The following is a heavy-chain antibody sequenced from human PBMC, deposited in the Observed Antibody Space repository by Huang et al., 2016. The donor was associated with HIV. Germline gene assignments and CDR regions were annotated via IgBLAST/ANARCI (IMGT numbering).Heavy chain of an antibody. J-gene: IGHJ4*02. CDR3: ARDPLDIRRHFDF. CDR1: GYTFSSHA. CDR2: INCGNGDT. D-gene: IGHD3-3*01. V-gene: IGHV1-3*01. Sequence: QVQLVQSGAEVKKPGTSVKVSCKTSGYTFSSHALHWLRQSPGQRPEWMGWINCGNGDTKDSQKFQGRVTITSETSANIGYMELNSLLSEDTAVYYCARDPLDIRRHFDFWGQGSLVTVSS.